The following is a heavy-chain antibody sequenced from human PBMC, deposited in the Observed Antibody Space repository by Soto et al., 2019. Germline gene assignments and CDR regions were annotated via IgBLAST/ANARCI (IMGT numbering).Heavy chain of an antibody. J-gene: IGHJ6*02. CDR1: GGTFSSYA. CDR3: ARAKGIAARLYYYYYGMDV. V-gene: IGHV1-69*13. Sequence: SVKVSCKASGGTFSSYAISWVRQAPGQGLEWMGGIIPIFGTANYAQKFQGRVTITADESTSTAYIELSSLRSEDTAVYYCARAKGIAARLYYYYYGMDVWGQGTTVTVSS. D-gene: IGHD6-6*01. CDR2: IIPIFGTA.